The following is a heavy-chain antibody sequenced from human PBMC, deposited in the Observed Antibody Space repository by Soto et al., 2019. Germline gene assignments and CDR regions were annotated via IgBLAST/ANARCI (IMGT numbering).Heavy chain of an antibody. CDR1: GFIFSSFF. V-gene: IGHV3-23*01. CDR2: INGNGLNT. D-gene: IGHD3-9*01. Sequence: EVQLLESGGGLVQPGGSLRLSCAASGFIFSSFFMAWVRQAPGKGLEWVSAINGNGLNTYYADSVKGRFTTSRDNSKNTLFLQMNSLRAEDTAGYYCAEGLDARWYFDLWGLGTLVTVSS. J-gene: IGHJ2*01. CDR3: AEGLDARWYFDL.